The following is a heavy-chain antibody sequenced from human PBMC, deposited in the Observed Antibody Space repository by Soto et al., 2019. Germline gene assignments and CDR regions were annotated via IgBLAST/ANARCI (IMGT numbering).Heavy chain of an antibody. CDR1: GGSISGDY. Sequence: SETLSLTCTVSGGSISGDYWSWIRQPPGKGLEWIGYIYYSGSTNYNPSLKSRVTISIDTSKNQFSLRLGSVTAADTAVYYCARHTLARESKDICWFAPWGHGTLVTVSS. CDR2: IYYSGST. J-gene: IGHJ5*02. D-gene: IGHD3-10*01. CDR3: ARHTLARESKDICWFAP. V-gene: IGHV4-59*08.